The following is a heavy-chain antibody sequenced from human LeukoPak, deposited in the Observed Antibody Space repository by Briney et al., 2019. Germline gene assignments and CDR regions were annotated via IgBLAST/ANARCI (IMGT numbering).Heavy chain of an antibody. CDR2: IDPNDSYT. Sequence: GESLKISCEASGYSFTTYWISWVRQMPGKGLECMGTIDPNDSYTKYSPSFRGHVTISVDKSITTAYLQWSSLKASDSAMYYCARQPSYGHWDWFDPWGQGTLVTVSS. CDR3: ARQPSYGHWDWFDP. J-gene: IGHJ5*02. V-gene: IGHV5-10-1*01. CDR1: GYSFTTYW. D-gene: IGHD5-18*01.